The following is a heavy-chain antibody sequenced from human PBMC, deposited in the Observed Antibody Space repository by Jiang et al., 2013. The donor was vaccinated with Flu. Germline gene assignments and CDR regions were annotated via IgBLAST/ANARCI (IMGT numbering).Heavy chain of an antibody. CDR3: ARKGLTHPLDF. J-gene: IGHJ4*02. Sequence: GSGLVKPSETLSLTCTVSGGSVSSSNYYWVWIRQPPGQGLEWIGTIYYSGSTYYSPSLKSRVTISVDTSKDQFSLRLSSVSAADTAVYYCARKGLTHPLDFWGQGTLVTVSS. CDR2: IYYSGST. CDR1: GGSVSSSNYY. V-gene: IGHV4-39*07.